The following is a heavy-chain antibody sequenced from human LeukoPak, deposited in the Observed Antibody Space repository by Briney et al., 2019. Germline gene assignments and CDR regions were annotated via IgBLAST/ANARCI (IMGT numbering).Heavy chain of an antibody. CDR2: IKGDGSDK. V-gene: IGHV3-7*03. J-gene: IGHJ4*02. CDR3: AKDFWSGYYSGYFDY. D-gene: IGHD3-3*01. CDR1: GFTFSDYW. Sequence: GGSLRLSCAASGFTFSDYWISWIRQAPGKGLEWVANIKGDGSDKYYVDSVKGRFTISRDNAKNSLYLQMNSLRAEDTAVYYCAKDFWSGYYSGYFDYWGQGTLVTVSS.